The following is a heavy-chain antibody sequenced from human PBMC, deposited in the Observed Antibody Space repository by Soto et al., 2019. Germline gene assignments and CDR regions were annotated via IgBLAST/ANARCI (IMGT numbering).Heavy chain of an antibody. D-gene: IGHD4-17*01. CDR3: GGQDYGAKGYYFEN. CDR2: IYYIGNT. J-gene: IGHJ4*02. V-gene: IGHV4-39*01. CDR1: NGSISSRSSY. Sequence: QLQLQESGSGLVKPSETLSLTCIVSNGSISSRSSYWGWIRQTPGKGLEWIGSIYYIGNTYYNPSLQSRVTISIDTSKTQFSLKMNSVTAADTAVYFCGGQDYGAKGYYFENWGQGALVTVSP.